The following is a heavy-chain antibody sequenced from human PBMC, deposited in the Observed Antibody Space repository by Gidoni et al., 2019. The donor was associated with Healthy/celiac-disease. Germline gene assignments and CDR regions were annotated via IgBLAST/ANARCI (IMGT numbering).Heavy chain of an antibody. J-gene: IGHJ6*03. D-gene: IGHD3-9*01. V-gene: IGHV4-59*08. Sequence: QVQPQESGPGLVKPAETLALTCSVSGGSISSSYWSWIRQPPGKGLALIGYIYYTGTTNYNPSLKSRVTISVDTSKNQFSLKLSSVTAADTAVYYCARQQYDILTGYSAYYYMDVWGKGTTVTVSS. CDR2: IYYTGTT. CDR3: ARQQYDILTGYSAYYYMDV. CDR1: GGSISSSY.